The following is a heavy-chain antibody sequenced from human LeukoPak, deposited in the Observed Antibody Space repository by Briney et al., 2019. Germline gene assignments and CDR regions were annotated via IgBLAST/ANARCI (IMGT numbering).Heavy chain of an antibody. V-gene: IGHV4-61*01. Sequence: SETLSLTCTVSGGSVISGTYYWTWIRQPPGKGLEWIGYIYYNGSTNYSPSLKSRVTISVDTSKNQFSLKLTSVAAADTAVYYCARERVYCSGGSCYSRSYWGQGTLVTVSS. CDR2: IYYNGST. J-gene: IGHJ4*02. CDR1: GGSVISGTYY. CDR3: ARERVYCSGGSCYSRSY. D-gene: IGHD2-15*01.